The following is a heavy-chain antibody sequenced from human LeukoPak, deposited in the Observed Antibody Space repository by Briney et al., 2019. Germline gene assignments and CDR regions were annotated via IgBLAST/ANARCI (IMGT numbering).Heavy chain of an antibody. CDR2: ISSSSSTI. CDR1: GFTLSSYS. Sequence: PGGSLRLSCAASGFTLSSYSMNWVRQAPGKGLEWVSYISSSSSTIYYADSVKGRFTISRDNAKNSLYLQMNSLRAEDTAVYYCARDQGNYYGSGSYDYWGQGTLVTVSS. D-gene: IGHD3-10*01. V-gene: IGHV3-48*01. J-gene: IGHJ4*02. CDR3: ARDQGNYYGSGSYDY.